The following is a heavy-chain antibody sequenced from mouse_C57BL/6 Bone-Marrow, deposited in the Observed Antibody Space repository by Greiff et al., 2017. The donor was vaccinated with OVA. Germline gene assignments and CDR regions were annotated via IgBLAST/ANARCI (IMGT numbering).Heavy chain of an antibody. CDR1: GYTFTSYW. D-gene: IGHD2-3*01. Sequence: QVQLQQPGAELVKPGASVKMSCKASGYTFTSYWITWVKQRPGQGLEWIGDIYPGSGSTNYNEKFKSKATLTVDTSSSTAYMQLSSLTSEDSAVYYGARERDGYYPAWCAYWGQGTLVTVSA. CDR2: IYPGSGST. J-gene: IGHJ3*01. V-gene: IGHV1-55*01. CDR3: ARERDGYYPAWCAY.